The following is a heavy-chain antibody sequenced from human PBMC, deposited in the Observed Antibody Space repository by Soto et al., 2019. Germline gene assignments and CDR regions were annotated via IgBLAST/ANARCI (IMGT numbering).Heavy chain of an antibody. D-gene: IGHD6-13*01. CDR1: GYSFASYW. J-gene: IGHJ5*02. Sequence: GESLKISCKGSGYSFASYWIGWVRQMPGKGLEWMGIIYPGDSDTRYSPSFQGQVTISADKSISTAYLQWSSLKASDTAMYYCARHISEWQQLGGRFDPWGQGTLVTVSS. V-gene: IGHV5-51*01. CDR3: ARHISEWQQLGGRFDP. CDR2: IYPGDSDT.